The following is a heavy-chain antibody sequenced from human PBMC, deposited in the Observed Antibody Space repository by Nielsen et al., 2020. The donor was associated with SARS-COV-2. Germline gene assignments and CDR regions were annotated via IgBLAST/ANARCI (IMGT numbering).Heavy chain of an antibody. J-gene: IGHJ6*02. V-gene: IGHV2-70*11. CDR1: GFSLSTSGMC. D-gene: IGHD5-18*01. CDR3: ARIRRRYSYGWHYGMDV. Sequence: SGPTLVKPTQTLTLTCTFSGFSLSTSGMCVSWIRPPPGKALEWLARIDWDDDKSYSTSLKSRLTISKDTSKSQVVLTMTNMDPVDTATYFCARIRRRYSYGWHYGMDVWGQGTTVTVSS. CDR2: IDWDDDK.